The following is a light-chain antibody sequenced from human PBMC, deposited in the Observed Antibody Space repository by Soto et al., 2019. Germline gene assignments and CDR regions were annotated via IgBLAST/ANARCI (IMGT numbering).Light chain of an antibody. CDR1: QGIGNN. Sequence: AIRMTQSPSSFSASTGDRVTITCRASQGIGNNLAWYQRKPGRAPKLLISGASTLQIGVPSRFSGSGSGTEFNLTINYLQSEDFAIYYCQHYYSHPPTFGQGTNVEIK. CDR3: QHYYSHPPT. CDR2: GAS. V-gene: IGKV1-8*01. J-gene: IGKJ1*01.